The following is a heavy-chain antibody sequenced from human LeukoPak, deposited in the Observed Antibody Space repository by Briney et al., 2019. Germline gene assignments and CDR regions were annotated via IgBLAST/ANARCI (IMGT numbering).Heavy chain of an antibody. D-gene: IGHD1-26*01. CDR2: IKEDGSEK. V-gene: IGHV3-7*01. Sequence: PGGSLRLSCAASELTFSRYWMTWVRQAPGKGLEWVANIKEDGSEKYYVDSVKGRFTISRDNAKNSLYLQMNSLRAEDTAVYYCASGIYYFDYWGQGTLVTVSS. CDR3: ASGIYYFDY. CDR1: ELTFSRYW. J-gene: IGHJ4*02.